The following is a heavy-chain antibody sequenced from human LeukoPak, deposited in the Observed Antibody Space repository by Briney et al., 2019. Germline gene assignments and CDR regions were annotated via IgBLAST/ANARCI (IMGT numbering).Heavy chain of an antibody. CDR2: INHSGST. CDR1: GGSFSGYY. CDR3: ARGGYSYGYGGGY. Sequence: PSETLSLTCAVYGGSFSGYYWSWIRQPPGKGLEWIGEINHSGSTNYNPSLKSRVTISVDTSKNQSSLKLSSVAAADTAVYYCARGGYSYGYGGGYWGQGTLVTVSS. J-gene: IGHJ4*02. D-gene: IGHD5-18*01. V-gene: IGHV4-34*01.